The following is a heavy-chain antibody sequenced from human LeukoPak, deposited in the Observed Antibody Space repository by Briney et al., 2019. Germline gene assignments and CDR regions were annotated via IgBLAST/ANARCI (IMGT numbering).Heavy chain of an antibody. J-gene: IGHJ6*02. V-gene: IGHV3-23*01. D-gene: IGHD4/OR15-4a*01. Sequence: GGSLRLSCAASGFTFSSYAMSWVRQAPGKGLEWVSAISGSGGSTYYADSVKGRFTISRDNSKNTLYLQMNSLRAEDTTVYYCAKGSMVAYYYYGIDVWGQGTTVTVSS. CDR2: ISGSGGST. CDR3: AKGSMVAYYYYGIDV. CDR1: GFTFSSYA.